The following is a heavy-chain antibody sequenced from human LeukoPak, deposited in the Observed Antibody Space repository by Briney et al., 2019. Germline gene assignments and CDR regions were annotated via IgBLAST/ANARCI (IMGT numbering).Heavy chain of an antibody. Sequence: GASVKVSCKDSGYTFSSYDIEWVRQATGQEREWMGWMNPNRGNKDDAHKFQGRDTITSDPSINPAYLELSILRSEDNAVYYLATGTGYWGQGTLVTVSS. V-gene: IGHV1-8*01. CDR3: ATGTGY. CDR1: GYTFSSYD. CDR2: MNPNRGNK. D-gene: IGHD3-10*01. J-gene: IGHJ4*02.